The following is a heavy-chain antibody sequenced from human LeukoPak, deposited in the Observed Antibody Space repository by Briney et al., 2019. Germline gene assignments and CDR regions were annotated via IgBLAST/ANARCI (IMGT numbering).Heavy chain of an antibody. J-gene: IGHJ3*02. V-gene: IGHV4-39*01. D-gene: IGHD3-22*01. CDR2: IYYSGST. CDR1: GGSISSSSYY. CDR3: AKAGDPAMIVVVITVDAFDI. Sequence: SETLSLTCTVSGGSISSSSYYWGWLRQPPGRGLEWVGSIYYSGSTYYNPSLKSRVTISVDTSKNQFSLKLSSGTAADTAVYYCAKAGDPAMIVVVITVDAFDIWGQGTMVTVSS.